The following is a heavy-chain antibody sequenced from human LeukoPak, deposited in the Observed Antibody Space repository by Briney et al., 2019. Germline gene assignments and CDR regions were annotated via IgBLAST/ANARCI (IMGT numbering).Heavy chain of an antibody. CDR2: IRYDGNDK. D-gene: IGHD2-2*01. J-gene: IGHJ3*02. Sequence: PGGSLRLSCVAYGFTFSSYGMYWARQAPGKGLEWVAFIRYDGNDKYYADSVKGRFTISRDNAKNSLYLQMNSLRAEDTAVYYCARVAPGADAFDIWGQGTMVTVSS. CDR1: GFTFSSYG. V-gene: IGHV3-30*02. CDR3: ARVAPGADAFDI.